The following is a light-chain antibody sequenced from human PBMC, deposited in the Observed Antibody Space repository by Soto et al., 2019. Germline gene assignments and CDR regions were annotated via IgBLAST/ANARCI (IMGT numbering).Light chain of an antibody. J-gene: IGKJ1*01. CDR3: QQYGSSRWT. CDR2: AAS. CDR1: QSVSSSY. V-gene: IGKV3-20*01. Sequence: EIVLTQSPGTLSLSPGERATLSCRASQSVSSSYLAWYQQNRGQAPRLLIDAASSRAPGIPDRFGGSGSGTDFSLTISSLEPEDFAVYYWQQYGSSRWTFGQGTKVEIK.